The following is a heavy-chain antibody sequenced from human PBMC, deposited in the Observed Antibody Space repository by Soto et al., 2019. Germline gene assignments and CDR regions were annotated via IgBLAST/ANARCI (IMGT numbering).Heavy chain of an antibody. D-gene: IGHD2-15*01. V-gene: IGHV4-31*03. CDR2: IYYSGST. CDR3: ARGGDMGPGGFDP. CDR1: GGSISSGDYY. J-gene: IGHJ5*02. Sequence: QVQLQESGPGLVKPSQTLSLTCTVSGGSISSGDYYWSWIRQHPGKGLDWIGYIYYSGSTYYNPSLKSRVTISLDTSKNPFSLKLSSVTAADTAVYYCARGGDMGPGGFDPWGQGTLVTVSS.